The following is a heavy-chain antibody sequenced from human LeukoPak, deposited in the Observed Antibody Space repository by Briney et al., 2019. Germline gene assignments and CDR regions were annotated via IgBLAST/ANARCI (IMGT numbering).Heavy chain of an antibody. CDR1: GFTFDDYA. D-gene: IGHD6-13*01. V-gene: IGHV3-9*01. J-gene: IGHJ1*01. Sequence: PGRSLRLSCAASGFTFDDYAMHWVRQAPGKGLEWVSGISWNSGSIGYADSVKGRFTISRDNAKNSLYLQMNSLRAEDTALYYCAKGPAAGDEYFQHWGQGTLVTVSS. CDR3: AKGPAAGDEYFQH. CDR2: ISWNSGSI.